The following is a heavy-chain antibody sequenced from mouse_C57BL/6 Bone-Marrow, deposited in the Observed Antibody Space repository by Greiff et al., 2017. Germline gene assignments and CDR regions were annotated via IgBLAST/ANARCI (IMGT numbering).Heavy chain of an antibody. CDR3: ARNPRSYAMDY. CDR1: GFTFSDYG. Sequence: EVKVVESGGGLVLPGGSLKLSCAASGFTFSDYGMAWVRQAPRKGPEWVAFISNLAYSIYYADTVTGRFTISRENAKNTLYLEMSSLRSEDTAMYYCARNPRSYAMDYWGQGTSVTVSS. J-gene: IGHJ4*01. V-gene: IGHV5-15*01. CDR2: ISNLAYSI.